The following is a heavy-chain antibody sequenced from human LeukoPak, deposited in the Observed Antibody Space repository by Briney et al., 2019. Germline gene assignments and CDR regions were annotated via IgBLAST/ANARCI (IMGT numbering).Heavy chain of an antibody. CDR2: IYYSGST. V-gene: IGHV4-31*03. J-gene: IGHJ4*02. D-gene: IGHD3-3*01. CDR3: ARGDAIFGVATIDY. Sequence: PSQTLSLTCTVSGGSISSGGYYWSWIRQHPGKGLEWIGYIYYSGSTYYNPSLKSRVTISVDTSKNQFSLKLSSVTAADTAVYYRARGDAIFGVATIDYWGQGTLVTVSS. CDR1: GGSISSGGYY.